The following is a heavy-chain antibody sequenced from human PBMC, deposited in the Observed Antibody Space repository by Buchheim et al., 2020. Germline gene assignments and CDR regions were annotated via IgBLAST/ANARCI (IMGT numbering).Heavy chain of an antibody. D-gene: IGHD2-21*01. CDR3: AGCPSGDKVDY. V-gene: IGHV4-31*03. CDR1: GGSISSAYY. J-gene: IGHJ4*02. Sequence: QVQLQESGPGLVKPSQTVSLTCTVSGGSISSAYYWSWIRQHTGKGLEWIGFISYTGSAYSNPSLKSRVTMSLDTSKNQFSLELTSVIAADTAVYFCAGCPSGDKVDYWGQGTL. CDR2: ISYTGSA.